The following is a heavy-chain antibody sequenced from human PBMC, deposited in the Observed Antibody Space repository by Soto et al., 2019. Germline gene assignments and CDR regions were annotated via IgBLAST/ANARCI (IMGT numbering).Heavy chain of an antibody. V-gene: IGHV3-23*01. CDR2: ISSSGGAI. CDR1: GFSFTAFA. J-gene: IGHJ4*02. D-gene: IGHD1-26*01. CDR3: ARGARYYEGQSQGHSPDF. Sequence: GGSLRLSCAASGFSFTAFAMTWVRQAPGKGPEWVSSISSSGGAIYYADSVMGRFTVSRDNSKSTLYLQMNSLRAEDTAIYYCARGARYYEGQSQGHSPDFWGQGTLVTVSS.